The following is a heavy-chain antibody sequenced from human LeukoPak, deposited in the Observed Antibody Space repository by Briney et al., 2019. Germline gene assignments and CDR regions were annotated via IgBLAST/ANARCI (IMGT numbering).Heavy chain of an antibody. Sequence: GGSLRLSCTASGFTFGDYAMSWVRQAPGKGLEGVGFIRCKAYGGTTEYAASVKGRFTISRDDSKSIAYLQMNSLKTEDTAVYYCTRVGSGYDYYYYYYMDVWGKGTTVTISS. CDR1: GFTFGDYA. CDR2: IRCKAYGGTT. J-gene: IGHJ6*03. CDR3: TRVGSGYDYYYYYYMDV. V-gene: IGHV3-49*04. D-gene: IGHD5-12*01.